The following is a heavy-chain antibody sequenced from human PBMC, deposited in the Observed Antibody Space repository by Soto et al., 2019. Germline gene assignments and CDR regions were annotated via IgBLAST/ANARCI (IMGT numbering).Heavy chain of an antibody. CDR2: INPNSGGT. Sequence: ASVKFSCTASGYTFTGYYMHWVRQAPGQGLEWMGWINPNSGGTNYAQKFQGWVTMTRDTSISTAYMELSRLRSDDTAVYYCARGYDSSGYYRYFDYWGQGTLVTVSS. CDR3: ARGYDSSGYYRYFDY. D-gene: IGHD3-22*01. CDR1: GYTFTGYY. J-gene: IGHJ4*02. V-gene: IGHV1-2*04.